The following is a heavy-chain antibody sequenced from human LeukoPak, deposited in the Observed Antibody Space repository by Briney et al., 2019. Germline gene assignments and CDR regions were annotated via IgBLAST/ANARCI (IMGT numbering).Heavy chain of an antibody. CDR1: GGSINSYY. CDR2: IYYSGIT. J-gene: IGHJ3*02. V-gene: IGHV4-59*01. D-gene: IGHD3-10*01. CDR3: ARSSLLDAFDI. Sequence: PSETLSLTCTVSGGSINSYYWSWTRQPPGKGLEWIGYIYYSGITNYNPSLKSRVTISVDTSKNQFSLKLTSVTAADTALYYCARSSLLDAFDIWGQGTMVTVSS.